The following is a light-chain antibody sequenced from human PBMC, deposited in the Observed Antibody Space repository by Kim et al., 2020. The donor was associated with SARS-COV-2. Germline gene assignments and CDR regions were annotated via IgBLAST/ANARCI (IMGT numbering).Light chain of an antibody. J-gene: IGLJ1*01. CDR2: DVN. V-gene: IGLV2-14*01. CDR3: SSYTSTNTYV. Sequence: QSALTQPASVSGSPGQSITISCTGTSSDVGGYKYVSWYQQHPGKAPKLMIYDVNKRPSGVSNRFSGSKSGNTASLTISGLQTEDEADYYCSSYTSTNTYVFGTGTRSPS. CDR1: SSDVGGYKY.